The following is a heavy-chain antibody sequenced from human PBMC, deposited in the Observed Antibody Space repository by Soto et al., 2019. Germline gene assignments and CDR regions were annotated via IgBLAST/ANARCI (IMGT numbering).Heavy chain of an antibody. CDR3: ASPHKPYSYGLGPLGY. V-gene: IGHV4-34*01. J-gene: IGHJ4*02. CDR1: GGSFSGYY. CDR2: INHSGST. D-gene: IGHD5-18*01. Sequence: SETLSLTCAVYGGSFSGYYWSWIRQPPGKGLEWIGEINHSGSTNYNPSLKSRVTISVDTSKNQFSLKLSSVTAADTAVYYCASPHKPYSYGLGPLGYWGQGTLVTVSS.